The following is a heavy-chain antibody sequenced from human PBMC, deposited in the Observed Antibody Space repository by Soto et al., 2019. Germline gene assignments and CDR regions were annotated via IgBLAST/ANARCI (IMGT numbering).Heavy chain of an antibody. V-gene: IGHV3-53*01. D-gene: IGHD3-16*01. CDR3: ARDNRDAYVGLPDY. J-gene: IGHJ4*02. CDR2: IFSGGRT. Sequence: GGSLRLSCAASGFIVSSNSMSWVRQAPGKGLEWVSVIFSGGRTYYADSVKGRFTISRDTSKNTLYLQMNSLTAEDTAVYYCARDNRDAYVGLPDYWGQGTLVTVSS. CDR1: GFIVSSNS.